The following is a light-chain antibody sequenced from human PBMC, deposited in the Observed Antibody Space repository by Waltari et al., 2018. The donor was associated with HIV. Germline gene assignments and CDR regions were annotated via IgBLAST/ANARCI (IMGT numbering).Light chain of an antibody. J-gene: IGKJ1*01. CDR2: AAS. CDR1: RGIGND. CDR3: LQAFSYPLT. V-gene: IGKV1-6*02. Sequence: IQMTQSPPSLSASVGDRVTTTCRASRGIGNDLGWYQQQPGQAPKLLIFAASSLQTGVPSRFSGSGSGTDFTLTISSLQPEDFATYYCLQAFSYPLTFGQGTKVEIK.